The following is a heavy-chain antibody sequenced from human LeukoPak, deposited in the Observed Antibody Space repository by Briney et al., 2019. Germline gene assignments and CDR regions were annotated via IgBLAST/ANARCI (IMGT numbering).Heavy chain of an antibody. CDR3: VKNYYGSGITTDY. V-gene: IGHV3-53*01. CDR2: IYSDDRT. CDR1: GFSVIDSY. Sequence: PGGSLRRFCAASGFSVIDSYMTWVRQAPGKGLEWVSTIYSDDRTFYADSVQGRFTISRDDSKNTLILQMNSLRAEDTAMYYCVKNYYGSGITTDYWGQGMLVTVSS. D-gene: IGHD3-10*01. J-gene: IGHJ4*02.